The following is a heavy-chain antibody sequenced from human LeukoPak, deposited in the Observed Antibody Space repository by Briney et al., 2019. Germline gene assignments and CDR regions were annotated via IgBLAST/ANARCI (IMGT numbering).Heavy chain of an antibody. CDR1: GYTFTSYG. D-gene: IGHD6-13*01. CDR2: IRAYNGNT. CDR3: ARGWSSSWYKSYAFDI. V-gene: IGHV1-18*01. Sequence: ASVKVSCKASGYTFTSYGISWVRQAPGQGLEWMGWIRAYNGNTNYAQKLQGRVTMTTDTSTSTAYMELRSLRSEDTAVYYCARGWSSSWYKSYAFDIWGQGTMVTVSS. J-gene: IGHJ3*02.